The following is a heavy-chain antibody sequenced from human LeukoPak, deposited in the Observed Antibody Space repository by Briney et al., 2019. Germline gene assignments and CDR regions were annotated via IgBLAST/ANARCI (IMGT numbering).Heavy chain of an antibody. CDR2: ISTSSTYT. V-gene: IGHV3-11*06. CDR3: ARDHGDYGGY. Sequence: PGGSLRLSRAASGFTFSDYYMSWIRQAPGRGLEWVSFISTSSTYTNYADSVRGRFTISRDNAKNSLYLQMNSLRAEDTAVYYCARDHGDYGGYWGQGTLVTVSS. CDR1: GFTFSDYY. J-gene: IGHJ4*02. D-gene: IGHD4-17*01.